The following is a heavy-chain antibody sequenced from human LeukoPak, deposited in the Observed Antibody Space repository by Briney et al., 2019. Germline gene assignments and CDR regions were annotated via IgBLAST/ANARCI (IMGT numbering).Heavy chain of an antibody. V-gene: IGHV1-2*06. CDR1: GYTFTGYY. Sequence: EASVKVSCKASGYTFTGYYMHWVRQAPGQGLEWMGRINPNSGGTNYAQKFQGRVTMTRDTSISTAYMELSRLRSDDTAVYYCVNDILTGYFDYWGQGTLVTVSS. CDR3: VNDILTGYFDY. CDR2: INPNSGGT. D-gene: IGHD3-9*01. J-gene: IGHJ4*02.